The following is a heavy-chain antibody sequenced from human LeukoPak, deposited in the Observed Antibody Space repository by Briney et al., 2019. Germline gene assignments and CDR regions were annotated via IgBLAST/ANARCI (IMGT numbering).Heavy chain of an antibody. CDR3: ASSVDTALVSDVGFDI. CDR2: INPNSGGT. J-gene: IGHJ3*02. V-gene: IGHV1-2*02. Sequence: ASVKVSCKASGYTFSDYYIHWVRQAPGQGLEWMGWINPNSGGTNYAQKFQGRVTMTRDTSISTAYMELSRLRSDDTAVYYCASSVDTALVSDVGFDIWGQGTMVTVSS. CDR1: GYTFSDYY. D-gene: IGHD5-18*01.